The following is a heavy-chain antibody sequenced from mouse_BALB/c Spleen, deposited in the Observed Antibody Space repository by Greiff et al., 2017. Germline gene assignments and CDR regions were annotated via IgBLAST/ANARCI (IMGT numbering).Heavy chain of an antibody. J-gene: IGHJ4*01. Sequence: EVQLVESGGGLVQPGGSRKLSCAASGFTFSSFGMHWVRQAPEKGLEWVAYISSGSSTIYYADTVKGRFTISRDNPKNTLFLQMTSLRSEDTAMYDCARKGNDGGYYAMDYWGQGTSVTVSS. D-gene: IGHD2-2*01. CDR1: GFTFSSFG. CDR2: ISSGSSTI. CDR3: ARKGNDGGYYAMDY. V-gene: IGHV5-17*02.